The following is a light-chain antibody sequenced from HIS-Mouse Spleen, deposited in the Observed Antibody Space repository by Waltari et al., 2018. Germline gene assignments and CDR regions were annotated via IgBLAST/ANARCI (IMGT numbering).Light chain of an antibody. Sequence: EIVMTQSPATLSVSPGERATLSCRASQRVSSNLVWDQQKPGQAPSLLIYGASTRATGIPARFSGSGSGTEFTLTISSLQSEDFAVYYCQQYNNWPPYTFGQGTKLEIK. CDR3: QQYNNWPPYT. J-gene: IGKJ2*01. CDR1: QRVSSN. CDR2: GAS. V-gene: IGKV3-15*01.